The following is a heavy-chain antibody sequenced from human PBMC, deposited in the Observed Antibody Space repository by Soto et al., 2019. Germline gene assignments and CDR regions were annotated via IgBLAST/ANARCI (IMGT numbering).Heavy chain of an antibody. CDR3: TSRPSGMTYHAVFDF. D-gene: IGHD2-21*02. J-gene: IGHJ4*02. CDR2: IKPDGSET. CDR1: GLTFSGHW. Sequence: VQLVQSGGTLVQPGGSLRLSRAASGLTFSGHWMTWVRQTPGEGLQWVAAIKPDGSETFYVDSVKGRFTISRDNARNSLFLQMDSLRAEDTAVYYCTSRPSGMTYHAVFDFWGQGTLVTVSS. V-gene: IGHV3-7*03.